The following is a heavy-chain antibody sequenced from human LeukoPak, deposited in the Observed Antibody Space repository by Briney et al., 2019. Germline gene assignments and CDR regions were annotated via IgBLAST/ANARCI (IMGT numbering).Heavy chain of an antibody. J-gene: IGHJ4*02. CDR3: ARGGVAARYYFDF. Sequence: SETLSLTCTVSGGSISPLYWGWIRQAPGKGLEFIGYIYYSGSTNFNPSLKSRVTLSVDTSKSQISLKLTSVTAADTAVYYCARGGVAARYYFDFWGQGTLVTVSS. CDR1: GGSISPLY. CDR2: IYYSGST. D-gene: IGHD3-10*01. V-gene: IGHV4-59*11.